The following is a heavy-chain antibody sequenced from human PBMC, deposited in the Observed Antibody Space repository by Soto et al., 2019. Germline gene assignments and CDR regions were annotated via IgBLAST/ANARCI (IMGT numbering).Heavy chain of an antibody. CDR2: IYYSGST. J-gene: IGHJ3*02. CDR1: GGSISSSSYF. CDR3: ARDSTYCSGGSCLGGAFDI. V-gene: IGHV4-39*07. Sequence: SETLSLTCTVSGGSISSSSYFWAWIRQPPGKGLEWIGTIYYSGSTYYNPSLKSRVTISVDRSKNQFSLKLSSVTAADTAVYYCARDSTYCSGGSCLGGAFDIWGQGTMVTVSS. D-gene: IGHD2-15*01.